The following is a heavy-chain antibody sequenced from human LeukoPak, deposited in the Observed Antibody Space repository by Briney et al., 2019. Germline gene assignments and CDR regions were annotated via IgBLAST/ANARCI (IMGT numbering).Heavy chain of an antibody. D-gene: IGHD3-3*01. Sequence: SETLSLTCTVSGGSISSSSYYWGWIRQPPGKGLEWIGRIYYSGSTYYNPSLKSRVTISVDTSKNQFSLKLSSVTAADTAVYYCARTYYDFWSGYYPFDYWGQGTLVTVSS. CDR2: IYYSGST. V-gene: IGHV4-39*01. J-gene: IGHJ4*02. CDR3: ARTYYDFWSGYYPFDY. CDR1: GGSISSSSYY.